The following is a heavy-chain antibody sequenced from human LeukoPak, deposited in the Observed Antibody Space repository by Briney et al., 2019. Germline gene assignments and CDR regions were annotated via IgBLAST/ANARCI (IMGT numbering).Heavy chain of an antibody. Sequence: GGSLRLSCTASGFTFNRDWTAWVRQAPGKGLEWVANIKEDGSEKNYVDSVKGRFTISRDNAENSVYLQMNDLRAEDAGVYYCVTKEPSTSGWSYWGQGTLVTVSS. CDR1: GFTFNRDW. V-gene: IGHV3-7*01. CDR2: IKEDGSEK. CDR3: VTKEPSTSGWSY. J-gene: IGHJ4*02. D-gene: IGHD6-19*01.